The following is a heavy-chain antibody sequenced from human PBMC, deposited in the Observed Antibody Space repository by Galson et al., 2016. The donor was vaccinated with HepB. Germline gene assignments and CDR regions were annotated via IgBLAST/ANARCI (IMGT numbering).Heavy chain of an antibody. D-gene: IGHD2/OR15-2a*01. CDR1: GFTFSNTW. V-gene: IGHV3-15*01. CDR2: LKSKTDGGSA. CDR3: ATSSRRLYAFDV. J-gene: IGHJ3*01. Sequence: SLRLSCAASGFTFSNTWMAWVRQTPGAGLKYVGRLKSKTDGGSADYAAPVKGRFTISRDDSKNTLYLDMNSLIIEDTGVYYCATSSRRLYAFDVWGQGTKVTVSS.